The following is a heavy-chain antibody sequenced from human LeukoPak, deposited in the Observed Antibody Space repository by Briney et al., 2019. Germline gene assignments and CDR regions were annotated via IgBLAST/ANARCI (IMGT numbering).Heavy chain of an antibody. J-gene: IGHJ4*02. CDR2: IYTSGNT. Sequence: SETLSLTCSVSGASISSYSWSWIRQPAGKGLEWIGRIYTSGNTNYNPSLKSRVTISVDTSKNQFSLKLSSVTAADTAVYYCARIGHEDYYFDYWGQGTLVTVSS. V-gene: IGHV4-4*07. CDR1: GASISSYS. CDR3: ARIGHEDYYFDY.